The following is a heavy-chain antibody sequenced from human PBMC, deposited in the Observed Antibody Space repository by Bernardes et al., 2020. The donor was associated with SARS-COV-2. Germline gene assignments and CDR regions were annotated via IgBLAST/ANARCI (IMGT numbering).Heavy chain of an antibody. Sequence: CLRHSCLASGFTFSSYSRNWVGQAPGKGLARVSYISSSSSTIYYADSVKGRLTISRDKAKNSLYLQMNSLRAEDTAVYYCARDPGGGFDPWGQGTLVTVSS. CDR2: ISSSSSTI. J-gene: IGHJ5*02. V-gene: IGHV3-48*01. D-gene: IGHD1-26*01. CDR3: ARDPGGGFDP. CDR1: GFTFSSYS.